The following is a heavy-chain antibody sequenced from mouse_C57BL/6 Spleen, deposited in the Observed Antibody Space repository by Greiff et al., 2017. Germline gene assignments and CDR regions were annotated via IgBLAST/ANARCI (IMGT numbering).Heavy chain of an antibody. J-gene: IGHJ3*01. CDR1: GYTFTDYE. Sequence: VQLVESGAELVRPGASVTLSCKASGYTFTDYEMHWVKQTPVHGLEWIGAIDPETGGTAYNQKFKGKAILTADKSSSTAYMELRSLTSEDSAVYYCTRPGRGFAYWGQGTLVTVSA. CDR2: IDPETGGT. CDR3: TRPGRGFAY. V-gene: IGHV1-15*01. D-gene: IGHD3-3*01.